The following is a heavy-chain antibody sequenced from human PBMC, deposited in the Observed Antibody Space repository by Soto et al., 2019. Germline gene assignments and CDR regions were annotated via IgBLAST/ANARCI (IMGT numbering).Heavy chain of an antibody. V-gene: IGHV1-3*01. CDR2: INAGNGNT. CDR1: GYTFTRYA. D-gene: IGHD2-15*01. CDR3: ARDGGGVAATLGTPHFDY. J-gene: IGHJ4*02. Sequence: ASVKVSCKAYGYTFTRYAMHWARQAPGQRLEWMGWINAGNGNTKYSQKFQGRVTITRDTSASTAYMELSSLRSEDTAVYYCARDGGGVAATLGTPHFDYWGQGTLVTVYS.